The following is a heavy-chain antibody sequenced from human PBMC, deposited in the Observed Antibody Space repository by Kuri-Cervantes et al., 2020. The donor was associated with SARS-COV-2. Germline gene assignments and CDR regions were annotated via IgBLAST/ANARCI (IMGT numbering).Heavy chain of an antibody. CDR3: IAYPHGWVTGGGF. CDR1: GGSISSSDNYF. D-gene: IGHD6-19*01. CDR2: IHSGGNT. J-gene: IGHJ4*02. V-gene: IGHV4-39*03. Sequence: SETLSLTCTVSGGSISSSDNYFWGWIRQPPGKGLEWIATIHSGGNTYYNVSLRSRLTMSVDTSKNQFSLRSTSVTAADMAVYYCIAYPHGWVTGGGFWGQGTLVTVSS.